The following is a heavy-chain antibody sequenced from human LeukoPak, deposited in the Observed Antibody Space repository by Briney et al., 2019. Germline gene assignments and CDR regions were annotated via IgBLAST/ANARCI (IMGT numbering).Heavy chain of an antibody. D-gene: IGHD2-2*01. V-gene: IGHV4-34*01. Sequence: QPSETLSLTCTVSGGSISRYYWSWIRQPPGKGLEWIGEINHSGSTNYNPSLKSRVTISVDTSKNQFSLKLSSVTAADTAVYYCGEGRRGASHQLLLYNWFDPWGQGTLVTVSS. CDR3: GEGRRGASHQLLLYNWFDP. CDR1: GGSISRYY. J-gene: IGHJ5*02. CDR2: INHSGST.